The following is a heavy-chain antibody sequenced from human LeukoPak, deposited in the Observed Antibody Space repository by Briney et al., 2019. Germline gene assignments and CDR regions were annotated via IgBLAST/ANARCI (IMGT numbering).Heavy chain of an antibody. CDR1: GFTFSSYG. CDR2: ISSSGTTI. Sequence: GGSLRLSCAASGFTFSSYGMNWVRQAPGKGLEWVSYISSSGTTIYSADSVTGRFTISRDNPKNSLFLQMNSLRAEDTVVYFCARDNRGYYDSSGHFDYWGQGTLVTVSS. V-gene: IGHV3-48*03. CDR3: ARDNRGYYDSSGHFDY. D-gene: IGHD3-22*01. J-gene: IGHJ4*02.